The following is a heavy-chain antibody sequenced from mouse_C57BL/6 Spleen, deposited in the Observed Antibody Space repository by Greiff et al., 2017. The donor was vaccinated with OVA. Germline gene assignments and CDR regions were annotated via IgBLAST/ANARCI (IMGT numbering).Heavy chain of an antibody. Sequence: SGPVLVKPGASVKMSCKASGYTFTDYYMNWVKQSHGKSLEWIGVINPYNGGTSYNQKFKGKATLTVDKSSSTAYMELNSLTSEDSAVYYCARYYLSGTGAMDYWGQGTSVTVSS. V-gene: IGHV1-19*01. CDR3: ARYYLSGTGAMDY. D-gene: IGHD1-1*01. CDR1: GYTFTDYY. CDR2: INPYNGGT. J-gene: IGHJ4*01.